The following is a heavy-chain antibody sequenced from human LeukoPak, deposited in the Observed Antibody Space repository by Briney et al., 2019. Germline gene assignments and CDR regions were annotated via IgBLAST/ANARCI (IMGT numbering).Heavy chain of an antibody. CDR1: GFAFSSYA. Sequence: GALRLSCAASGFAFSSYAMHWVRQAPGKGLEWVAVISYDGSNKYYADSVKGRFTISRDDSKNTLYLQMNSLKTEDTAVYYCTTGMIVVPYYYYMDVWGKGTTVTVSS. J-gene: IGHJ6*03. D-gene: IGHD3-22*01. CDR2: ISYDGSNK. V-gene: IGHV3-30-3*01. CDR3: TTGMIVVPYYYYMDV.